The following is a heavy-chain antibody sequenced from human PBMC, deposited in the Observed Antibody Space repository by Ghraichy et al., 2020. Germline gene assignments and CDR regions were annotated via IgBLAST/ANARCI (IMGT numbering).Heavy chain of an antibody. Sequence: GGSLRLSCAASGFTVSSHYMTWVRQAPGKGLEWVSVIYSGGGTYYADSVKGRFTISRDNSKNTLYLQMNTLRAEDTAIYYCARVWEWGHLRTYYYYMDLWGKGTTVTVSS. V-gene: IGHV3-53*01. CDR2: IYSGGGT. J-gene: IGHJ6*03. CDR1: GFTVSSHY. CDR3: ARVWEWGHLRTYYYYMDL. D-gene: IGHD3-3*01.